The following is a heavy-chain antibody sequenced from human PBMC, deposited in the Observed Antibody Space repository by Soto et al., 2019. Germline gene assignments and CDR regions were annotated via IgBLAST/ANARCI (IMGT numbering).Heavy chain of an antibody. CDR2: ISGSGGST. CDR1: GLTFYSSA. Sequence: GGSIELSRAACGLTFYSSAMGWVRQAPGKGLEWVSAISGSGGSTYYADSVKGRFTISRDNSKNTLYLQMNSLRAEDTAVYYCAKDYYDTFDYWGQGTLVTVSS. D-gene: IGHD3-22*01. V-gene: IGHV3-23*01. CDR3: AKDYYDTFDY. J-gene: IGHJ4*02.